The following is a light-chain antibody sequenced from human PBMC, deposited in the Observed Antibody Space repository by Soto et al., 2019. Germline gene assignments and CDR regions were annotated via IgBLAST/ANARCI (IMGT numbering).Light chain of an antibody. CDR3: QQYNSYPRA. J-gene: IGKJ1*01. CDR2: DAS. Sequence: DIQMTQSPSTLSASVGDRVTITCRASQSISSWLAWYQQKPGKAPKLLIYDASSLESGVPSRFSGRGSGTEFTLTICSLQPDDFATYYCQQYNSYPRAFGQGTKVEIK. V-gene: IGKV1-5*01. CDR1: QSISSW.